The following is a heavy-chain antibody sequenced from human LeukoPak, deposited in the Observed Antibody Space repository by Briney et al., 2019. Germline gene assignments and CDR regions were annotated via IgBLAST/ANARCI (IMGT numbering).Heavy chain of an antibody. CDR3: AKRPCSTTSCSQRHFDY. Sequence: GGSLRPSCAASGFTFGSYAMSWVRQAPGKGLEWVSAISGSGGSTYYADSVKGRFTISRDNSKNTLYLQMSSLRAEDTAVYYCAKRPCSTTSCSQRHFDYWGQGTLVTVSS. CDR2: ISGSGGST. D-gene: IGHD2-2*01. V-gene: IGHV3-23*01. CDR1: GFTFGSYA. J-gene: IGHJ4*02.